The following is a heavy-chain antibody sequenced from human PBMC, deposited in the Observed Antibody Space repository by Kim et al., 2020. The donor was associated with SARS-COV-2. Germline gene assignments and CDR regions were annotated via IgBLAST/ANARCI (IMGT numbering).Heavy chain of an antibody. V-gene: IGHV4-39*01. CDR3: ARTFWGYFDY. J-gene: IGHJ4*02. D-gene: IGHD7-27*01. CDR2: T. Sequence: TYYNPALKSRVTKSVDTSKNQFSLKLSSVTAADTAVYYCARTFWGYFDYWGQGTLVTVSS.